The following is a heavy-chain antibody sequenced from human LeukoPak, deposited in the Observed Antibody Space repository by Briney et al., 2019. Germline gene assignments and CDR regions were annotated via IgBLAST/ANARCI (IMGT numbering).Heavy chain of an antibody. CDR3: ARDPVGAIGYGMDV. Sequence: GRSLRLSCAASGFTVSSNYMNWVRQAPGKGLEWVSVIYSGGSTIYADSVKGRFTISRDSSKNTLYLQMNSLRAEDTAVYYCARDPVGAIGYGMDVWGQGTTVTVSS. CDR1: GFTVSSNY. D-gene: IGHD1-26*01. V-gene: IGHV3-66*01. J-gene: IGHJ6*02. CDR2: IYSGGST.